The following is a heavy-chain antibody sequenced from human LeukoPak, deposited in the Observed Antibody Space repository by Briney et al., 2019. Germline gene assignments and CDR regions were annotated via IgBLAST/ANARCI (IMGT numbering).Heavy chain of an antibody. V-gene: IGHV3-74*03. D-gene: IGHD3-22*01. J-gene: IGHJ3*01. Sequence: GSLRLSCVASGFAFNNHWVHWVRQVPGKGLVWISRINTDGTNRKYADVVKGRFTISRDNAKTSLSLQMNSLSAEDTAVYYCARDGYNSANGIDVWGQGTMVTVSS. CDR2: INTDGTNR. CDR1: GFAFNNHW. CDR3: ARDGYNSANGIDV.